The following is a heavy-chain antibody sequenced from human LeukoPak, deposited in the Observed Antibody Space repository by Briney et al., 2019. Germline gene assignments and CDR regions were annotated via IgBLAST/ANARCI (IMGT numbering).Heavy chain of an antibody. Sequence: GASVKVSGKASGYTFTSYDINWVRQATGQGLEWMGWMNPNSGNTGYAQKFQGRVTMTRNTSISTAYMELSSLRSEDTAVYYCARVASSGGNYYYYYYGMDVWGQGTTVTVSS. J-gene: IGHJ6*02. CDR3: ARVASSGGNYYYYYYGMDV. CDR2: MNPNSGNT. CDR1: GYTFTSYD. V-gene: IGHV1-8*01. D-gene: IGHD2-15*01.